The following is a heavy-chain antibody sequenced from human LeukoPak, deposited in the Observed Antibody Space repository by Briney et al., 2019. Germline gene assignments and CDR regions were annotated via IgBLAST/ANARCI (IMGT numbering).Heavy chain of an antibody. CDR3: ARGGNVLRYFDWGFDWFDP. Sequence: SQTLSLTYAISGDSVSSNSAAWNWITQSPSRGLEWLGRTYYRSKWYNDYAVSVKSRITINPDTSKNQFSLQLNSVTPEDTAVYYCARGGNVLRYFDWGFDWFDPWGQGTLVTVSS. CDR1: GDSVSSNSAA. J-gene: IGHJ5*02. CDR2: TYYRSKWYN. D-gene: IGHD3-9*01. V-gene: IGHV6-1*01.